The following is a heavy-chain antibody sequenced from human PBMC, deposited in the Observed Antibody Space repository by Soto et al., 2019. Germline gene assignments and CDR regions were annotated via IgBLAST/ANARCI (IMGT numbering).Heavy chain of an antibody. V-gene: IGHV4-30-4*02. CDR3: ARHRFNYYDDTVYYYFDY. D-gene: IGHD3-22*01. CDR2: MYNSGST. Sequence: PSETLSLTCTVSGGSISSGDYYWNWIRQHPGKGLEWIGYMYNSGSTYYNTSLKSRVTISVDTSRNTAYMELRSLRSDDTAVYYCARHRFNYYDDTVYYYFDYWGQGTLVTVSS. CDR1: GGSISSGDYY. J-gene: IGHJ4*02.